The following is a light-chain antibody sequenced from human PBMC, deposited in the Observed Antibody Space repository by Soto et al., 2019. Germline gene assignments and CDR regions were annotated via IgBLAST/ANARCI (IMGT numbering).Light chain of an antibody. CDR3: QQYHNSQYT. CDR2: DSS. CDR1: QSVSNSY. V-gene: IGKV3-20*01. J-gene: IGKJ2*01. Sequence: EIVLTQSPGTLSLSPGERATLSCRASQSVSNSYLAWYQQKPGQAPRLLIYDSSSRATGIPDRFSGSSSGTDFTLTISRLEPEDFAVYYCQQYHNSQYTFGQGTKLEIK.